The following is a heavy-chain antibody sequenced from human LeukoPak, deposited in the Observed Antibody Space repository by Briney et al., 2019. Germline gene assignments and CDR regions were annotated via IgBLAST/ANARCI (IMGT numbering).Heavy chain of an antibody. D-gene: IGHD6-19*01. V-gene: IGHV1-69*01. CDR3: ARDNSREGIAVAATPPEDYYYMDV. CDR2: IIPIFGTA. Sequence: SVKVSCKXSGGTFSSYAISWVRQAPGQGLEWMGGIIPIFGTANYSQKFQGRVTITADESTSTAYMELSSLRSEDTAVYYCARDNSREGIAVAATPPEDYYYMDVWGKGTTVTVSS. J-gene: IGHJ6*03. CDR1: GGTFSSYA.